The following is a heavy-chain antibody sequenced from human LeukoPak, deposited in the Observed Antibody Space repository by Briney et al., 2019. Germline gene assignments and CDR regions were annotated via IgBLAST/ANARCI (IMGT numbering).Heavy chain of an antibody. CDR3: ARLAIILTGYGFYYYYGMDV. CDR2: IIPIFGTA. Sequence: ALVKVSCKASGGTFSSYAISWVRQAPGQGLEWMGGIIPIFGTANYAQKFQGRVTITADESTSTAYMELSSLRSEDTAVYYCARLAIILTGYGFYYYYGMDVWGQGTTVTVSS. J-gene: IGHJ6*02. CDR1: GGTFSSYA. D-gene: IGHD3-9*01. V-gene: IGHV1-69*13.